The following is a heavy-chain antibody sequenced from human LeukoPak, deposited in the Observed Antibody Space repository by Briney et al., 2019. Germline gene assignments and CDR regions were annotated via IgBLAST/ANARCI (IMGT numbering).Heavy chain of an antibody. D-gene: IGHD5-12*01. CDR1: GFTFSSYA. CDR2: ISDSGSGT. V-gene: IGHV3-23*01. J-gene: IGHJ4*02. Sequence: GGSLGLSCPASGFTFSSYAMSWVRQAPGKGLEWVSSISDSGSGTYYADSVKGRFTISRDNSKDTLYLQMNSLRAEDTAVYYCARNENSGWGYFDYWGQGTLVTVSS. CDR3: ARNENSGWGYFDY.